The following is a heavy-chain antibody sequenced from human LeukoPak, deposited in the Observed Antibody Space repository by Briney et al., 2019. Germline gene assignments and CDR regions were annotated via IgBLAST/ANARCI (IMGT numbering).Heavy chain of an antibody. Sequence: GRSLRLSCAGSGFTFRSYAMHWVRQAPGKGLEWVAVISYDGSNKDYADSVQGRFTISRDNSKNTLFLQMNSLRAEDTAVYYCAREIFNGFDIWGQGTMVTVSS. CDR1: GFTFRSYA. V-gene: IGHV3-30-3*01. CDR3: AREIFNGFDI. J-gene: IGHJ3*02. CDR2: ISYDGSNK.